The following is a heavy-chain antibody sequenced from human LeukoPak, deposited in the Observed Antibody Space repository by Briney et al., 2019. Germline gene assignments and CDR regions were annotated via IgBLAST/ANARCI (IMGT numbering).Heavy chain of an antibody. J-gene: IGHJ4*02. CDR3: ARHTRLGSTSFPFDY. V-gene: IGHV4-30-4*08. D-gene: IGHD2-2*01. Sequence: SETLSLTCTVSGGSISSGDYYWSWIRQPPGKGLEWIGYIYYSGSTYYNPSLKSRVTISVDTSKNQFSLKLSSVTSADTAVYYCARHTRLGSTSFPFDYWGQGTLVTVSS. CDR2: IYYSGST. CDR1: GGSISSGDYY.